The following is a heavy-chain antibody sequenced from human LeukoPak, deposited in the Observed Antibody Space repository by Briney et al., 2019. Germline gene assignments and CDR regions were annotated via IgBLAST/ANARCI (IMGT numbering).Heavy chain of an antibody. J-gene: IGHJ4*02. CDR2: IYTSGST. V-gene: IGHV4-4*07. CDR1: GGSISSYY. Sequence: SETLSLTCTVSGGSISSYYRSWIRQPAGEGLEWIGRIYTSGSTNYNPSLKSRVTMSVETSKNQFSLNLTSVTAADTAVYYCARDRTYGGNSGFDYWGQGTLVTVSS. D-gene: IGHD4-23*01. CDR3: ARDRTYGGNSGFDY.